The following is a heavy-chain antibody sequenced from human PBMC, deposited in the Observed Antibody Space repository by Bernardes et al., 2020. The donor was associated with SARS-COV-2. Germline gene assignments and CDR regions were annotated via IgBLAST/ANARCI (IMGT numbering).Heavy chain of an antibody. CDR3: ADRHGQHLVVDY. Sequence: SGPTLLKPTQTLTLTCPFSRVPLTPTGVGVGWIRQPPAKALEWLALLYWNDNKLYSPSLKSRLTITKDTSKNQVVLTMTNMEPVDTATYYCADRHGQHLVVDYWGQGTLVTVSS. CDR1: RVPLTPTGVG. D-gene: IGHD6-13*01. CDR2: LYWNDNK. J-gene: IGHJ4*02. V-gene: IGHV2-5*01.